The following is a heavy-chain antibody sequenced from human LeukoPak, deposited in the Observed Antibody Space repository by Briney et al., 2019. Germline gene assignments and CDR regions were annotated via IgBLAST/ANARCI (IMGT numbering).Heavy chain of an antibody. CDR3: AKDVEYDLSPGYMDV. CDR2: ISWNSGSI. Sequence: GGSLRLSCAASGFTFSSYAMHWVRQAPGKGLEWVSGISWNSGSIGYADSVKGRFTISRDNAKNSLYLQMNSLRAEDMALYYCAKDVEYDLSPGYMDVWGKGTTVTVSS. CDR1: GFTFSSYA. V-gene: IGHV3-9*03. D-gene: IGHD3-3*01. J-gene: IGHJ6*03.